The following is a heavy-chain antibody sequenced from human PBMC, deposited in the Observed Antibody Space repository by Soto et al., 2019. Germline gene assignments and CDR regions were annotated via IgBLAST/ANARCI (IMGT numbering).Heavy chain of an antibody. Sequence: ASVKVSCKASGGTFSSYSISWVRQAPGQGLEWMGGIIPIFGTANYAHKFQGRVTITADESTSTAYMELSSLRSEDTAVYYCARGDLPTYYYDSSGSEVFYYYYGMDVWGQGTTVTVSS. V-gene: IGHV1-69*13. J-gene: IGHJ6*02. CDR2: IIPIFGTA. D-gene: IGHD3-22*01. CDR3: ARGDLPTYYYDSSGSEVFYYYYGMDV. CDR1: GGTFSSYS.